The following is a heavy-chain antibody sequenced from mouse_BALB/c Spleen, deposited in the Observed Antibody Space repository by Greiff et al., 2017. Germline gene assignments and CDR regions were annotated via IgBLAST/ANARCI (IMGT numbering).Heavy chain of an antibody. J-gene: IGHJ4*01. CDR2: ISSGGSYT. CDR1: GFTFSSYA. V-gene: IGHV5-9-4*01. Sequence: DVQLQESGGGLVKPGGSLKLSCAASGFTFSSYAMSWVRQSPEKRLEWVAEISSGGSYTYYPDTVTGRFTISRDNAKNTLYLEMSSLRSEDTAMYYCAREGITTKDYYAMDYWGQGTSVTVSS. CDR3: AREGITTKDYYAMDY. D-gene: IGHD2-4*01.